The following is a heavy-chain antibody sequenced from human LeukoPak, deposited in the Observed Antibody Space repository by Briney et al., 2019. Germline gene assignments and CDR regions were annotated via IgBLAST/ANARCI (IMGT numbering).Heavy chain of an antibody. D-gene: IGHD5-24*01. V-gene: IGHV4-59*11. CDR2: IYYSGST. CDR1: GGSISSHY. Sequence: SETLSLTRTVSGGSISSHYWSWIRQPPGKGLEWIGYIYYSGSTNYNPSLKSRVTISVDTSKNQFSLKLSSETAADTAVYYSARVGDGYNFGDYWGQGTLVTVSS. J-gene: IGHJ4*02. CDR3: ARVGDGYNFGDY.